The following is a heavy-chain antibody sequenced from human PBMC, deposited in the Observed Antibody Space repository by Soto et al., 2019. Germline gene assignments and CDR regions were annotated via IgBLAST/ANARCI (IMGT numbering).Heavy chain of an antibody. J-gene: IGHJ4*02. D-gene: IGHD3-9*01. CDR1: GLTFSTYD. CDR2: ISPIGVST. CDR3: VKLTDY. Sequence: PGGSLRLSCSASGLTFSTYDVHWVRQAPGKGLEFVAGISPIGVSTYYADSVKGRSTISRDNSKNTLYLQMSSLRPDDTAVYYCVKLTDYWGQGTLVTVSS. V-gene: IGHV3-64D*06.